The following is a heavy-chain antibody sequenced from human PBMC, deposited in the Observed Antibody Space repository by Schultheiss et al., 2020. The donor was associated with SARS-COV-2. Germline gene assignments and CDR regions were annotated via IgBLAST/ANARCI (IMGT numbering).Heavy chain of an antibody. CDR2: IYSGGST. J-gene: IGHJ4*02. CDR1: GFTFSSYA. Sequence: GGSLRLSCAASGFTFSSYAMSWVRQAPGKGLEWVSVIYSGGSTYYADSVKGRFTISRDNSKNTLYLQMNSLRAEDTAVYYCARGTTGDRVDYWGQGTLVTVSS. CDR3: ARGTTGDRVDY. D-gene: IGHD7-27*01. V-gene: IGHV3-66*01.